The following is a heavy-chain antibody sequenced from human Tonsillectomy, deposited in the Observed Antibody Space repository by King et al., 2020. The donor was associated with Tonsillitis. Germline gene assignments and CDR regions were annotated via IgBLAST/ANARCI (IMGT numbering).Heavy chain of an antibody. J-gene: IGHJ5*02. V-gene: IGHV2-26*01. CDR1: GFSLSNTRMG. CDR2: IFSNDEK. Sequence: VTLKESGPVLVKPTETLTLTCTVSGFSLSNTRMGVSWIRQPPGKALDWLAHIFSNDEKSSSTSLKSRLTISKDTSKSQVVLSMTNVDPVDTATYYCARTLPSFGVVANWFDPWGQGTLVTVSS. D-gene: IGHD3-3*01. CDR3: ARTLPSFGVVANWFDP.